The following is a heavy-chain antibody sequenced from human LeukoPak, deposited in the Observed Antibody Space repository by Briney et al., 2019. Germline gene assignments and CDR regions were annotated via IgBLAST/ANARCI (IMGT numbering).Heavy chain of an antibody. V-gene: IGHV4-59*01. CDR1: GGSISSYY. D-gene: IGHD2-15*01. CDR2: IYYSGST. J-gene: IGHJ6*02. Sequence: SEILSLTCTVSGGSISSYYWSWIRQPPGKGLEWIGYIYYSGSTNYNPSLKSRVTISVDTSKNQFSLKLSSVTAADTAVYYCARGGGYYYYGMDVWGQGTTVTVSS. CDR3: ARGGGYYYYGMDV.